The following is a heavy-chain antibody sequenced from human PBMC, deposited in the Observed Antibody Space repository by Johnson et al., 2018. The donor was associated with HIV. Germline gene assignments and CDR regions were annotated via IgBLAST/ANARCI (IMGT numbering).Heavy chain of an antibody. CDR3: ARKQWLEIPSDALDV. V-gene: IGHV3-66*01. J-gene: IGHJ3*01. Sequence: VQLVESGGGLVQPGGSLRLSCAASGFTVSSNYMSWVRQAPGKGLEWVSVIYSGGNTYYADSVKGRFTISRDNSKNTLYLQMNSLRAEDTAVYYCARKQWLEIPSDALDVWGQGTMVTVSS. D-gene: IGHD6-19*01. CDR1: GFTVSSNY. CDR2: IYSGGNT.